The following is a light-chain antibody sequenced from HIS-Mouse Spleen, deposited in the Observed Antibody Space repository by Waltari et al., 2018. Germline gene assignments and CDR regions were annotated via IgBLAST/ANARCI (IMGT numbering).Light chain of an antibody. V-gene: IGLV3-10*01. CDR2: EDS. CDR1: ALTNKY. CDR3: YSTDSSGNHRV. Sequence: SYELTQPPSVSVSPGQTARITCSGDALTNKYPYLYQQKSGQAPVLVIYEDSKRPSGIPERFSGSSSGTMATLTISGAQVEDEADYYCYSTDSSGNHRVFGGGTKLTVL. J-gene: IGLJ2*01.